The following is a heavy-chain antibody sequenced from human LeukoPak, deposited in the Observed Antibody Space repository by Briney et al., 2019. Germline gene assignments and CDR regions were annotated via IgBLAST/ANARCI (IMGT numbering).Heavy chain of an antibody. V-gene: IGHV1-46*01. J-gene: IGHJ4*02. CDR3: ARVGTSSYCSSTSCPPDY. Sequence: ASVKVSCKASGYTFIPYYMHWVRQAPGQGLEWMGIINPSGDSTTYAQKLQGRVTMTRDTSTSTAYMELSSLRSEDTAVYYCARVGTSSYCSSTSCPPDYWGQGTLVTVSS. CDR1: GYTFIPYY. D-gene: IGHD2-2*01. CDR2: INPSGDST.